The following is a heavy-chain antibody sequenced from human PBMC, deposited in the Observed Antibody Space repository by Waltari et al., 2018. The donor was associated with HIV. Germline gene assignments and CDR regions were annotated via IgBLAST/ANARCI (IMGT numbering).Heavy chain of an antibody. D-gene: IGHD3-22*01. CDR1: GFTFSSYI. CDR3: ARDEGKDSSGYYRYYYYYGMDV. Sequence: EVQLVESGGGLVKPGGSLRLSCAASGFTFSSYIMNWVRQAPGQGLEWVSSIRSSSSYIYYADSVKGRFTISRDNAKNSLYLQMNSLRAEDTAVYYCARDEGKDSSGYYRYYYYYGMDVWGQGTTVTVSS. V-gene: IGHV3-21*01. J-gene: IGHJ6*02. CDR2: IRSSSSYI.